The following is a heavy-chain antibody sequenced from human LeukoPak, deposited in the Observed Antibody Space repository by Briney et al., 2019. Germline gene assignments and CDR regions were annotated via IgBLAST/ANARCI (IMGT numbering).Heavy chain of an antibody. CDR3: ARHHGSVGGFDY. CDR2: IYYSGST. Sequence: PSETLSLTCTVSGGSISSSSYYWGWIRQPPGKGLEWIGSIYYSGSTYYNPSLKSRVTISVDTSKNQFSLKLSSVTAADTAVYYCARHHGSVGGFDYWGQGTLVTVSS. V-gene: IGHV4-39*01. J-gene: IGHJ4*02. CDR1: GGSISSSSYY. D-gene: IGHD1-26*01.